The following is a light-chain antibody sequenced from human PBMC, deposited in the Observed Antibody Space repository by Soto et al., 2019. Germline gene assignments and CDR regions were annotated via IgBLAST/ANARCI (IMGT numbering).Light chain of an antibody. Sequence: QSALTQPASVSGSPGQSITISCTGTSSDVGGYNYVSWYKQHPGKAPKLMIYEVTKRPSGVPDRFSGSKSGNTASLTVSGLQAEDEADYYCSSYAGGIKWVFGGGTKVTVL. CDR2: EVT. J-gene: IGLJ3*02. CDR3: SSYAGGIKWV. V-gene: IGLV2-8*01. CDR1: SSDVGGYNY.